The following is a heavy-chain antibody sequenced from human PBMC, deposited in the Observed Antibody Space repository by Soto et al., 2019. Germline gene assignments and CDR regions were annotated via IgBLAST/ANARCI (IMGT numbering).Heavy chain of an antibody. CDR3: ARLRRYCSSTSCYTGFDP. D-gene: IGHD2-2*02. J-gene: IGHJ5*02. V-gene: IGHV4-4*02. CDR2: IYHSGST. CDR1: GGSISSSNW. Sequence: SETLSLTCAVSGGSISSSNWWSWVRQPPGKGLEWIGEIYHSGSTNYNPSLKSRVTISVDKSKNQFSLKLSSVTAADTAVYYCARLRRYCSSTSCYTGFDPWGQGTLVTVS.